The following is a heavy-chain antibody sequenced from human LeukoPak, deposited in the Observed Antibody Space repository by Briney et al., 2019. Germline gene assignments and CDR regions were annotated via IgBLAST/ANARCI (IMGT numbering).Heavy chain of an antibody. CDR1: GYTFTSYG. D-gene: IGHD1-14*01. V-gene: IGHV1-18*01. J-gene: IGHJ6*02. CDR2: ISAYNGNT. CDR3: AGNRVAAAIYYYYGMDV. Sequence: ASVKVSCKASGYTFTSYGISWVRQAPGQGLEWMGWISAYNGNTNYAQKLQGRVTMTTDTSTSTAYMELRSLRSDDTAVYYCAGNRVAAAIYYYYGMDVWGQGTTVTVSS.